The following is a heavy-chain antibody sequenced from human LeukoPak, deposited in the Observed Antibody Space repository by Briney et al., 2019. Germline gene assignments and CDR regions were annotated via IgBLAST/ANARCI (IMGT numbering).Heavy chain of an antibody. CDR3: ARVTGYMIEDYFDY. V-gene: IGHV4-38-2*02. J-gene: IGHJ4*02. D-gene: IGHD3-22*01. Sequence: SETLSLTCNVSGYSISSGYYWSWIRQPPGKGLEWIGAIYHSGYTFYNSSLKSRVTISVDTSKHQFSLKLSSVTAADTAVYYCARVTGYMIEDYFDYWGQGTLVTVSS. CDR1: GYSISSGYY. CDR2: IYHSGYT.